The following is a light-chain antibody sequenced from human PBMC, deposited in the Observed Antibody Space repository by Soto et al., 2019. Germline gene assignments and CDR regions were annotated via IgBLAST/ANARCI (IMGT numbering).Light chain of an antibody. CDR2: GAS. J-gene: IGKJ4*01. CDR3: QQYGSSPPIT. V-gene: IGKV3-20*01. CDR1: QSVSSSY. Sequence: EIVLTQSPGTLSLSPGERATLSCRASQSVSSSYLAWYQQKPGQAPRLLIYGASSRATGIPDRFSGSGSGRDFTLTTSSLEPEDFAVYYCQQYGSSPPITFGGGTKVEIK.